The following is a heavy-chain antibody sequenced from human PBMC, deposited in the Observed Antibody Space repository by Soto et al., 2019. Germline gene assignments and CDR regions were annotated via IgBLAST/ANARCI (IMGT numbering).Heavy chain of an antibody. J-gene: IGHJ6*02. CDR1: GFTFSSYG. D-gene: IGHD3-16*02. CDR2: ISYDGSNK. CDR3: AKDDYDYVWGSYRPLDV. Sequence: GGSLRLSCAASGFTFSSYGMHWVRQAPGKGLEWVAVISYDGSNKYYADSVKGRFTISRDNSKNTLYLQVNSLRAEDTAVYYCAKDDYDYVWGSYRPLDVWGQGTTVTVSS. V-gene: IGHV3-30*18.